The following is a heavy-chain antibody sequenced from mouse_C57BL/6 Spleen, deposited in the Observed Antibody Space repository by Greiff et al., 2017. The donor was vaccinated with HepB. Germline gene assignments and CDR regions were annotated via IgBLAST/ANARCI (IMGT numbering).Heavy chain of an antibody. J-gene: IGHJ3*01. D-gene: IGHD4-1*01. CDR3: ARPWDGAWFAY. V-gene: IGHV5-17*01. CDR1: GFTFSDYG. Sequence: EVQLVESGGGLVKPGGSLKLSCAASGFTFSDYGMHWVRQAPEKGLEWVAYISSGSSTIYYADTVKGRFTISRDNAKNTLFLQMTSLRSEDTAMYYCARPWDGAWFAYWGQGTLVTVSA. CDR2: ISSGSSTI.